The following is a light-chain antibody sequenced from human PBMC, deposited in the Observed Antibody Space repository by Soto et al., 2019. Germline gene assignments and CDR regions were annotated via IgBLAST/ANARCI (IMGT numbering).Light chain of an antibody. CDR1: SSSIGAGYE. CDR3: QSYDSSLRFGV. Sequence: QSALTQPPSVSGAPGQRVTISCSGTSSSIGAGYEVHWYHQLPGTAPKLVVSGNGNRPSGVPDRFSGSKSGTSASLAITGLQAEDEADYYCQSYDSSLRFGVFGTGTKVTVL. CDR2: GNG. J-gene: IGLJ1*01. V-gene: IGLV1-40*01.